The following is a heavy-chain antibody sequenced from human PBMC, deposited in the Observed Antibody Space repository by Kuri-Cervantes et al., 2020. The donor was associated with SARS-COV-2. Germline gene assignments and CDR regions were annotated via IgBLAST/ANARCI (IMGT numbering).Heavy chain of an antibody. CDR3: SGRVDFSSVDY. CDR2: VSYNGAT. V-gene: IGHV4-59*01. D-gene: IGHD3/OR15-3a*01. CDR1: GDSITNYY. Sequence: SEILSLTCTVSGDSITNYYLTWIRQPPGKGLEWIGYVSYNGATAYNPSLKSRVTMSLDTSKNQFSLRLSSVAAADTAVYYCSGRVDFSSVDYWGQGTLVTVSS. J-gene: IGHJ4*02.